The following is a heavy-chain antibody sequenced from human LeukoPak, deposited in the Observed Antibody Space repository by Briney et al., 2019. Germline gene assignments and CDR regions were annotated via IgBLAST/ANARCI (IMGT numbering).Heavy chain of an antibody. V-gene: IGHV3-23*01. CDR3: AKGLITMIVVVINDAFDI. CDR2: ISGSGGST. J-gene: IGHJ3*02. D-gene: IGHD3-22*01. CDR1: GFTFSSYA. Sequence: GGSLRLSCAASGFTFSSYAMSWVRQAPGKGLEWVSAISGSGGSTYYADSVKGRFTISRDNSKNTLYLQMNSLRAEDTAVHYCAKGLITMIVVVINDAFDIWGQGTMVTVSS.